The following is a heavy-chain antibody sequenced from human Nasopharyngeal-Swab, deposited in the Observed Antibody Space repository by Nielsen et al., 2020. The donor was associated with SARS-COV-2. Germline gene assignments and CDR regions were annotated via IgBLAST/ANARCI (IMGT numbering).Heavy chain of an antibody. CDR1: GGSISSGGYY. V-gene: IGHV4-31*03. D-gene: IGHD3-9*01. CDR3: ARGRYFSAHTSYVDY. Sequence: LSCTVSGGSISSGGYYWSWIRQHPGKGLEWLGYIYYSGSTSYNPSLKSRVPISVDTSKNQFSLKLSSVTAADTAVYYCARGRYFSAHTSYVDYWGQGTLVTVSS. J-gene: IGHJ4*02. CDR2: IYYSGST.